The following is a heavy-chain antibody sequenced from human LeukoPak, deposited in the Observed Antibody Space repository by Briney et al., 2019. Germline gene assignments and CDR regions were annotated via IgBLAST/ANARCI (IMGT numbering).Heavy chain of an antibody. V-gene: IGHV1-69*04. CDR2: IIPILGIA. D-gene: IGHD2-21*02. Sequence: SVKVSCTASGGTFSSYAISWVRQAPGQGLEWMGRIIPILGIANYAQKFQGRVTITADKSTSTAYMELSSLRSEDTAVYYCARDLVVVTANNWFDPWGQGTLVTVSS. CDR1: GGTFSSYA. CDR3: ARDLVVVTANNWFDP. J-gene: IGHJ5*02.